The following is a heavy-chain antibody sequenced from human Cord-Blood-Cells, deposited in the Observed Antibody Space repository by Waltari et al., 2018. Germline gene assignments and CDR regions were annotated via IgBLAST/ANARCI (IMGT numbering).Heavy chain of an antibody. D-gene: IGHD3-10*01. CDR1: GGTFSSYA. CDR3: ARDSYYYGSGTDSYYFDY. J-gene: IGHJ4*02. CDR2: IIPILGTA. Sequence: QVQLVQSGAAVKKPGSPVKVSCKAVGGTFSSYATTWVRHAPGQGLEWMGGIIPILGTANYAQKCQGRVTITADESTSTAYMELSSLRSEDTAVYYCARDSYYYGSGTDSYYFDYWGQGTLVTVSS. V-gene: IGHV1-69*01.